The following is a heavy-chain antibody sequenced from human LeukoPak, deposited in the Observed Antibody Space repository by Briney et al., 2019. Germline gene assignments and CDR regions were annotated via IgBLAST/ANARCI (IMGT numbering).Heavy chain of an antibody. CDR1: GGSISSSNW. V-gene: IGHV4-39*01. CDR2: IYYSGST. CDR3: ARRRYCSSTSCSWFDP. Sequence: SETLSLTCAVSGGSISSSNWWSWVRQPPGKGLEWIGSIYYSGSTYYNPSLKSRVTISVDTSKNQFSLKLCSVTAADTAVYYCARRRYCSSTSCSWFDPWGQGTLVTVSS. J-gene: IGHJ5*02. D-gene: IGHD2-2*01.